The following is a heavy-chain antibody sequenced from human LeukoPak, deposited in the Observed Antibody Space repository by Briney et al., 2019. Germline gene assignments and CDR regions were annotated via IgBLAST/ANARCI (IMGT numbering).Heavy chain of an antibody. Sequence: GGSLRLSCAASGFTFSSYSMNWVRQAPGKGLEWVSSISSSSSYIYYADSVKGRFTISRDNAKNSLYLQMNSLRAEDTAVYCCARVPRDIVAKYYYYYYGMDVWGQGTTVTVSS. CDR2: ISSSSSYI. CDR3: ARVPRDIVAKYYYYYYGMDV. J-gene: IGHJ6*02. D-gene: IGHD5-12*01. CDR1: GFTFSSYS. V-gene: IGHV3-21*01.